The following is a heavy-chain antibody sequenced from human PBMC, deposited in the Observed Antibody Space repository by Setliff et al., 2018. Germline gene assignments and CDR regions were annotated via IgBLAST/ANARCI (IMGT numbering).Heavy chain of an antibody. CDR3: AKAIRYGGGWELGAFDI. CDR1: GFNFSNYA. CDR2: ISGSGGDT. J-gene: IGHJ3*02. Sequence: GESLKISCAASGFNFSNYAMNWVRQTPEKGLEWVPTISGSGGDTYYSDSANGRFTLSRDNSKNTLSLQMNSLRAEDTAIYYCAKAIRYGGGWELGAFDIWGQGTMVTVSS. D-gene: IGHD6-19*01. V-gene: IGHV3-23*01.